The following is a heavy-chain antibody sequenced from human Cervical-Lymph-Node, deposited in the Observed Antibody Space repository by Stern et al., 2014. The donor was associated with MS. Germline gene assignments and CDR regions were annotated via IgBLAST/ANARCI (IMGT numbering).Heavy chain of an antibody. V-gene: IGHV2-70*04. CDR1: GFSLSTSESR. Sequence: QITLKESGPALVKPTQTLTLTCTFSGFSLSTSESRVGWIRQPPGTALEWLARIDWDDEKFYCTSLKTRLTISKDTAKNQVVLTMTNMDPVDTATYYCARIPSTLGAFDIWGQGTMVTVSS. J-gene: IGHJ3*02. D-gene: IGHD7-27*01. CDR2: IDWDDEK. CDR3: ARIPSTLGAFDI.